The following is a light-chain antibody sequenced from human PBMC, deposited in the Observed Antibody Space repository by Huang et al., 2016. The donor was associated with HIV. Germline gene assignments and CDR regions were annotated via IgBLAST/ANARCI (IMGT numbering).Light chain of an antibody. V-gene: IGKV1-5*03. CDR2: KAS. CDR1: QSISSW. J-gene: IGKJ1*01. CDR3: QQYNSYSWT. Sequence: DIQMTQSPSTLSASVGDRVTITCRASQSISSWLAWYQQKPGKAHKLLIYKASSLESGVPSRFSGSGSGTAFTLTISSLQPDDFATYYCQQYNSYSWTFGQGTKVEIK.